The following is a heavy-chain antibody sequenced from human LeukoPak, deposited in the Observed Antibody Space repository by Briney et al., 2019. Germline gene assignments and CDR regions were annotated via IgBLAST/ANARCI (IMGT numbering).Heavy chain of an antibody. Sequence: GSLRLSCAASGFTVSSNYMGWVRQAPGKGLEWVSVIYSGGSTYYADSVKGRFTISRHNSKNTLYLQMNSLRAEDTAVYYCARDSRYYDISTNSLADAFDIWGQGTTVTVSS. V-gene: IGHV3-53*04. CDR1: GFTVSSNY. CDR3: ARDSRYYDISTNSLADAFDI. CDR2: IYSGGST. D-gene: IGHD3-9*01. J-gene: IGHJ3*02.